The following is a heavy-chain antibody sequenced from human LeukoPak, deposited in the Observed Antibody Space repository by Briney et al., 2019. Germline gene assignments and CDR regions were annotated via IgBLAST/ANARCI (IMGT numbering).Heavy chain of an antibody. CDR3: AKEGSIAVAGTTYYFDY. CDR2: IGAAGATT. D-gene: IGHD6-19*01. J-gene: IGHJ4*02. CDR1: GFTFSSHV. V-gene: IGHV3-23*01. Sequence: SGGSLRLSCAASGFTFSSHVMSWVRQAPGKGLEWVSSIGAAGATTYYADSVKGRFTISRDNSKNTLYLQMNSLRAEDTAVYYCAKEGSIAVAGTTYYFDYWGQGTLVTVSS.